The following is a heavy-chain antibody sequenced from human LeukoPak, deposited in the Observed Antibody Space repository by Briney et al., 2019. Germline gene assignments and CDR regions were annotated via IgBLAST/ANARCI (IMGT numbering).Heavy chain of an antibody. CDR3: AHRRGTYYFQY. CDR1: GFSLSSSGVG. Sequence: SGPTLVKPIQTLTLTCTFSGFSLSSSGVGVGWIRQPPGKALEWLALIYWDVDKRYSPSLKSRLTITKDTSKNQVVLTMTNMDPVDTATYYCAHRRGTYYFQYWGQGTLVTVSS. CDR2: IYWDVDK. V-gene: IGHV2-5*02. D-gene: IGHD1-26*01. J-gene: IGHJ4*02.